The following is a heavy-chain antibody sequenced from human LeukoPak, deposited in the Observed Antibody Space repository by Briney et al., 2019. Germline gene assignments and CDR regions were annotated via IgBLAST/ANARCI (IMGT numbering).Heavy chain of an antibody. CDR1: GFTFSDYY. V-gene: IGHV3-69-1*01. J-gene: IGHJ4*02. Sequence: GGSLRLSCAASGFTFSDYYMTCVRQAPGKGLEWVSYISSSNTVYYADSVKGRLTVSRDNANNSLYVQMTNLRAEDTAVYYCARRAMGATSFDYWGQGTLVTVSS. D-gene: IGHD1-26*01. CDR3: ARRAMGATSFDY. CDR2: ISSSNTV.